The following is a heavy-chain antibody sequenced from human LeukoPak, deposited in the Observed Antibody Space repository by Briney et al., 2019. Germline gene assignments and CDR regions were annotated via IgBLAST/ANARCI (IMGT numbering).Heavy chain of an antibody. CDR2: ISGSSSYI. Sequence: GGSLRLSCAASGVTFCIYIVNWVRQAPGKGLEGGSYISGSSSYIYYADSVKGRFTISKDVSKSTVFLQMDSLRIEDTAIYYCARDNRESGGGTYYPIDYWGQGALVTVSS. V-gene: IGHV3-21*05. D-gene: IGHD3-10*01. CDR3: ARDNRESGGGTYYPIDY. CDR1: GVTFCIYI. J-gene: IGHJ4*02.